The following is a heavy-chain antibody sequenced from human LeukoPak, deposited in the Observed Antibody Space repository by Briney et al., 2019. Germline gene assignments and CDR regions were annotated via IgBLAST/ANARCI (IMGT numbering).Heavy chain of an antibody. Sequence: GGSLRLSCAASGFTFSSYAMSWVRQAPGKGLEWVSAISGSGGSTYYADSVKGRFTISRDNSKNTLYPQINSLRAEDTAVYYCAKVSQRWLQSYFDYWGQGTLVTVSS. J-gene: IGHJ4*02. CDR1: GFTFSSYA. D-gene: IGHD5-24*01. CDR3: AKVSQRWLQSYFDY. V-gene: IGHV3-23*01. CDR2: ISGSGGST.